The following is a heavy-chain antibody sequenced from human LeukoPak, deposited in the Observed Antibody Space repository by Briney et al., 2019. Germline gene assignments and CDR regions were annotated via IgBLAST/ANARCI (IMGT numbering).Heavy chain of an antibody. CDR2: INPNSGGT. Sequence: ASVKVSCKASGYTFTSYGISWVRQAPGQGLEWMGWINPNSGGTNYAQKFQGRVTMTRDTSISTAYMELSRLRSDDTAVYYCARDRMNIVGATHTFDYWGQGTLVTVSS. V-gene: IGHV1-2*02. D-gene: IGHD1-26*01. CDR1: GYTFTSYG. CDR3: ARDRMNIVGATHTFDY. J-gene: IGHJ4*02.